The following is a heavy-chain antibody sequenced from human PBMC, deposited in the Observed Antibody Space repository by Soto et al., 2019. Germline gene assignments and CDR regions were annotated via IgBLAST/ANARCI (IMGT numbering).Heavy chain of an antibody. V-gene: IGHV1-69*12. Sequence: QVQLVQSGAEVKKPGSSVKVSCKASGGTFSSYAISWVRQAPGQGLEWMGGIIPIFGTANYAQKFQGRVTITADESTSTDYMELSSVRSEDTAVYYCAGRMTTPYNSFDPWGQGTLVTVSS. CDR3: AGRMTTPYNSFDP. CDR1: GGTFSSYA. J-gene: IGHJ5*02. CDR2: IIPIFGTA. D-gene: IGHD4-17*01.